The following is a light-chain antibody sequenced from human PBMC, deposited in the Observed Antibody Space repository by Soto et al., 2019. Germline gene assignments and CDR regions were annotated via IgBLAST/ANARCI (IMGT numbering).Light chain of an antibody. CDR1: SSDVGGFNY. J-gene: IGLJ1*01. Sequence: QSALTQPASVSGSPGQSITISCTGTSSDVGGFNYVSWYQQHPGKAPKLLIFDVYSRPSGISNRFSGSKSGNTASLTISELQAEDEADYYCSSYTTSSSYVFGAGTKVTVL. V-gene: IGLV2-14*01. CDR2: DVY. CDR3: SSYTTSSSYV.